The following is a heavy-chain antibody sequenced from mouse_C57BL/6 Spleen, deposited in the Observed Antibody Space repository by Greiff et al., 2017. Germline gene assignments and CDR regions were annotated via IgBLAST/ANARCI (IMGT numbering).Heavy chain of an antibody. J-gene: IGHJ3*01. V-gene: IGHV1-82*01. Sequence: QVQLLQSGPELVKPGASVKISCKASGYAFSCSWMNWVRQRPGKGLEWIGRIYPGDGDTNYKGKFKGKATLTADKSYSTAYMQLRRLTSGDAAVYLCERRRDYGYDDWVAYWGQGALVTVSA. D-gene: IGHD2-2*01. CDR1: GYAFSCSW. CDR2: IYPGDGDT. CDR3: ERRRDYGYDDWVAY.